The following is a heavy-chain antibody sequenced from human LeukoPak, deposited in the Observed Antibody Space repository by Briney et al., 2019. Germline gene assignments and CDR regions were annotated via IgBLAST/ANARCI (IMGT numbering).Heavy chain of an antibody. V-gene: IGHV4-34*01. Sequence: SETLSLTCAVYGGSFSGYYWSWIRQPPGKGLEWIGEINHSGSTNYNPSLKSRATISVDTSKNQFSLKLNSVTAADTAVYYCARHSLSRQHIVVVTAVHWYFDLWGRGTLVTVSS. J-gene: IGHJ2*01. CDR2: INHSGST. D-gene: IGHD2-21*02. CDR1: GGSFSGYY. CDR3: ARHSLSRQHIVVVTAVHWYFDL.